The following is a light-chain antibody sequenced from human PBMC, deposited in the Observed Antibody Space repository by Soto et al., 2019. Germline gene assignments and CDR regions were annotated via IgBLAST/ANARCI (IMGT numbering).Light chain of an antibody. J-gene: IGKJ1*01. CDR3: QQYDTSPGT. V-gene: IGKV3-20*01. CDR1: QSVRSRY. Sequence: EIVLTQSPGTLSLSPGERATLSCRASQSVRSRYLAWYQQKPGRAPRLLIYGASNRATGIPDRFSGSGSGTDFTLTVSRLEPADFAVYFCQQYDTSPGTFGQGTKVEIK. CDR2: GAS.